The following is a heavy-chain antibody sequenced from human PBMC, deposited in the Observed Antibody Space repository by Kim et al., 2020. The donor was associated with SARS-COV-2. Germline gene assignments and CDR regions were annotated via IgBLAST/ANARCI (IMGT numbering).Heavy chain of an antibody. J-gene: IGHJ5*02. Sequence: SETLSLTCTVSGGSISSYYWSWIRQPPGKGLEWIGYIYYSGSTNYNPSLKSRVTISVDTSKNQFSLKLSSVTAADTAVYYCAREQGVRGGYRGGFDPWGQGTLVTVSS. CDR2: IYYSGST. D-gene: IGHD3-10*01. CDR3: AREQGVRGGYRGGFDP. CDR1: GGSISSYY. V-gene: IGHV4-59*01.